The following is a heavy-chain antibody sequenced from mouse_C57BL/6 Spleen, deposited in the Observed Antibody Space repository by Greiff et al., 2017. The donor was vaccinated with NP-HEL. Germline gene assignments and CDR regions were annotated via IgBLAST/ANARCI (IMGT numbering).Heavy chain of an antibody. CDR1: GYTFTSYW. J-gene: IGHJ4*01. CDR3: ARAPPLLRRAMDY. CDR2: IDPSDSYT. V-gene: IGHV1-59*01. Sequence: QVQLQQPGAELVRPGPSVKLSCKASGYTFTSYWMHWVKQRPGQGLEWIGVIDPSDSYTNYNQKFKGKATLTVDTSSSTAYMQLSSLTSEDSAVYYCARAPPLLRRAMDYWGQGTSVTVSS. D-gene: IGHD2-4*01.